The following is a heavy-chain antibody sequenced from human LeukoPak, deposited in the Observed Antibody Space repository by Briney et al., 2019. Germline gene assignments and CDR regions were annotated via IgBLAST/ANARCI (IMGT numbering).Heavy chain of an antibody. Sequence: GGSLRLSCAASGFTFSTYSMNWVRQAPGKGLEWISYISSSSTTIYYADSVKGRFTISRDNGKNSLYLQMNSLRAEDTAVYYCAREGEQWSEPYNWFDPWGQGTLVTVSS. CDR3: AREGEQWSEPYNWFDP. D-gene: IGHD6-19*01. V-gene: IGHV3-48*04. J-gene: IGHJ5*02. CDR2: ISSSSTTI. CDR1: GFTFSTYS.